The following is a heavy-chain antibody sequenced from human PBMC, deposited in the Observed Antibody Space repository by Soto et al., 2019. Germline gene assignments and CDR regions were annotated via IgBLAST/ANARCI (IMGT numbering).Heavy chain of an antibody. CDR1: GDSVSSNRAA. J-gene: IGHJ4*02. Sequence: SQTLSLTCVISGDSVSSNRAAWNWIRQSPSRGLEWLGRTYYRSTWYSDYALSVRGRILIDADTSKNQFSLHLDSLIPEDTAVYYCAGDASTWSYFDYWGRGIQVTVSS. CDR2: TYYRSTWYS. D-gene: IGHD6-13*01. V-gene: IGHV6-1*01. CDR3: AGDASTWSYFDY.